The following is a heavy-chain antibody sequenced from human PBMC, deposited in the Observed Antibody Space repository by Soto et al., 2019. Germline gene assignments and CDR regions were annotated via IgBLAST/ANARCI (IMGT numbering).Heavy chain of an antibody. CDR3: AKVYYGDYGDY. D-gene: IGHD4-17*01. CDR2: ISYDGSNK. Sequence: QVQLVESGGGVVQPGRSLRLSCAASGFTFSSYGMHWVRQAPGKGLEWVAVISYDGSNKYYADSVKGRFTISRDNSKNTLYLQMNSLRAEDTAVYYCAKVYYGDYGDYWGQGTLVTVSS. J-gene: IGHJ4*02. CDR1: GFTFSSYG. V-gene: IGHV3-30*18.